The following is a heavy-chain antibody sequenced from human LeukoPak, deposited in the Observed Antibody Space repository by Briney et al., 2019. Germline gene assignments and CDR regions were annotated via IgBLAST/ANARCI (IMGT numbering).Heavy chain of an antibody. V-gene: IGHV3-23*01. CDR1: GFTVSSNY. J-gene: IGHJ4*02. CDR2: ISGSGGST. D-gene: IGHD5-18*01. CDR3: AKNPNTAMPRVDY. Sequence: GGSLRLSCAASGFTVSSNYMSWVRQAPGKGLEWVSTISGSGGSTYYADSVKGRFTISRDNSKNTLYLQMNSLRAEDTAVYYCAKNPNTAMPRVDYWGQGTLVTVSS.